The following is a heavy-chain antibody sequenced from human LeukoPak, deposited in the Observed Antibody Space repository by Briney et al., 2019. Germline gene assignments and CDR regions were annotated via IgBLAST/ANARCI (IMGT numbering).Heavy chain of an antibody. CDR3: ARDKSRTYGSADAFDI. D-gene: IGHD3-10*01. Sequence: PSETLSLTCTVSGGSISSSSYYWGWIRQPPGKGLEWIGSIYYSGSTGYNPSLKSRVTMSVDTSKNQFSLKLSSVTAADTAVYYCARDKSRTYGSADAFDIWGQGTMVTVSS. CDR2: IYYSGST. CDR1: GGSISSSSYY. J-gene: IGHJ3*02. V-gene: IGHV4-39*07.